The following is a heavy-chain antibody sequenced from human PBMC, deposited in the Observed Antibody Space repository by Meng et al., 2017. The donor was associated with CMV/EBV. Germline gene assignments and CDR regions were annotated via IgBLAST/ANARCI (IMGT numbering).Heavy chain of an antibody. CDR1: GYTFTSYD. CDR2: MNPNSGNT. D-gene: IGHD2/OR15-2a*01. Sequence: ASVKVSCKASGYTFTSYDINWVRQATGQGLEWMGWMNPNSGNTGYAQKFQGRGTMTRNTSISTAYMELSSLRSEDTAVYYCARVSGGAYGMDVWGQGTTVTVSS. V-gene: IGHV1-8*01. CDR3: ARVSGGAYGMDV. J-gene: IGHJ6*02.